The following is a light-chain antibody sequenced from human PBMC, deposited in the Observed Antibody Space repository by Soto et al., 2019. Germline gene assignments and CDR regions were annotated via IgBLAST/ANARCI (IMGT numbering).Light chain of an antibody. CDR3: QSYDSSTVV. CDR2: EDN. J-gene: IGLJ2*01. Sequence: NFMLTQPHSVSESPGKTVTISCTRSSGSIASNYVQWHQQRPGTSPTTVIYEDNQRPSGVPDRFSGSIDSSSNSASLTISGLETEDEADYYCQSYDSSTVVFGGGTKVTVL. CDR1: SGSIASNY. V-gene: IGLV6-57*01.